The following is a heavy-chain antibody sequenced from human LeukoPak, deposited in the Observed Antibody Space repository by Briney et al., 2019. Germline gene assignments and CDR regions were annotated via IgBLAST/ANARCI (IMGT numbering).Heavy chain of an antibody. D-gene: IGHD1-26*01. V-gene: IGHV3-7*01. CDR1: EFTFSRYW. CDR2: IRQDGSEK. J-gene: IGHJ5*02. Sequence: PGGSLRLSCAASEFTFSRYWMSWVRQAPGKGLEWVANIRQDGSEKHYLDSVKGRITISRDNAKNSLYLQMNSLRAEDTAVYYCASAPLGSTRPWGQGTLVTVSS. CDR3: ASAPLGSTRP.